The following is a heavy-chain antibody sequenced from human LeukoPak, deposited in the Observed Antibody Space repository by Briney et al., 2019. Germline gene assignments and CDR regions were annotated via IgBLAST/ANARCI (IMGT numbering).Heavy chain of an antibody. CDR2: IYYSGST. D-gene: IGHD3-3*01. CDR3: ARAISPTINYDFWSGYYYYYMDV. V-gene: IGHV4-59*12. CDR1: GGSISSYY. Sequence: PSETLSLTCTVSGGSISSYYWSWIRQPPGKGLEWIGYIYYSGSTNYNPSLKSRVTISVDTSKNQFSLKLSSVTAADTAVYYCARAISPTINYDFWSGYYYYYMDVWGKGTTVTVSS. J-gene: IGHJ6*03.